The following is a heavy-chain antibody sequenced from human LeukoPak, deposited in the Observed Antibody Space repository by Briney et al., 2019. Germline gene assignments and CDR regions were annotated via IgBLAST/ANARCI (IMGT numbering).Heavy chain of an antibody. CDR2: ISSSSSYI. J-gene: IGHJ4*02. CDR3: ARGLRYFDWSGRFDY. CDR1: GFTFSSYS. V-gene: IGHV3-21*01. D-gene: IGHD3-9*01. Sequence: KPGGSLRLSCAASGFTFSSYSMNWVRQAPGKGLEWVSSISSSSSYIYYADSVKGRFTIPRDNAKNSLYLQMNSLRAEDTAVYYCARGLRYFDWSGRFDYWGQGTLVTVSS.